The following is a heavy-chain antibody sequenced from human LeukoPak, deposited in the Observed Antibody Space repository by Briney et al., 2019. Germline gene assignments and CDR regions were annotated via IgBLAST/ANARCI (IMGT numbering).Heavy chain of an antibody. J-gene: IGHJ3*01. D-gene: IGHD6-19*01. CDR3: ARDQAVAGTTDAFDF. Sequence: GASVKVSCKASGGSFSSYGIIWVRQAPGQGLEWMGGIIPIFGTTKYAQKIQGRLTITADESTSTVYMELSSLRSEDTAVYYCARDQAVAGTTDAFDFWGQGTMVTVST. CDR1: GGSFSSYG. CDR2: IIPIFGTT. V-gene: IGHV1-69*13.